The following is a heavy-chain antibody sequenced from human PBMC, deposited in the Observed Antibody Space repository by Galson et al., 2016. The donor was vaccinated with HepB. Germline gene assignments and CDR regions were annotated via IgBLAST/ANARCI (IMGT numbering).Heavy chain of an antibody. CDR3: VREDYGDDPVYYHYYGMDV. V-gene: IGHV3-74*01. CDR2: INSDGSST. D-gene: IGHD4-17*01. Sequence: SLRLSCAASGFPFSRYWMHWVRQAPGKGLVWVSRINSDGSSTAYADSVGGRFTISRDNAKNTVYLQMNSLRAEDTALYYCVREDYGDDPVYYHYYGMDVWGQGTTVSVSS. CDR1: GFPFSRYW. J-gene: IGHJ6*02.